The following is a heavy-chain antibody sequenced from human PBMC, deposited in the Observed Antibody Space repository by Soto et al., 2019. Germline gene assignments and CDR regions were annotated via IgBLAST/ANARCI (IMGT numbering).Heavy chain of an antibody. CDR3: AADSSSSPPYYYGIDV. D-gene: IGHD6-6*01. CDR2: ISFDGSSK. J-gene: IGHJ6*02. Sequence: GGSLRLSCTASGFPFVSYTIHFLRRSPFKWLEWVGIISFDGSSKYYADWLKGRIVISRDNSKDSLYLQMDTLRSEDTAVYYCAADSSSSPPYYYGIDVWGQGTTVTVSS. V-gene: IGHV3-30*09. CDR1: GFPFVSYT.